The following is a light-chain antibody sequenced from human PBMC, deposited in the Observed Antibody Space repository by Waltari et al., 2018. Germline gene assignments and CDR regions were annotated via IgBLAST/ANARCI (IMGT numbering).Light chain of an antibody. J-gene: IGLJ3*02. Sequence: QSVLTQPPSVSGAPGQRVTISCTGSGSNIGAGYDVHWYQQLPRAAPKLLIYGSTSRPLGVPVRFFGSTSGTSAFLAITGLQAEDEADYYCQSYDTTLSVVFGGGTKLTVL. V-gene: IGLV1-40*01. CDR3: QSYDTTLSVV. CDR2: GST. CDR1: GSNIGAGYD.